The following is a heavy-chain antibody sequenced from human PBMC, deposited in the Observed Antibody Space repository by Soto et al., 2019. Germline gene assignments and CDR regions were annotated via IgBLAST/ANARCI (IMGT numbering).Heavy chain of an antibody. CDR3: ATALGYCSSTSCLPHYYYYSYGMDV. V-gene: IGHV1-24*01. CDR1: GYTLTELS. D-gene: IGHD2-2*01. J-gene: IGHJ6*02. Sequence: QVQLVQSGAEVKKPGASVKVSCKVSGYTLTELSMHWVRQAPGKGLEWMGGFDPEDSETIYAQKFQGRVTMTGDTSTDTAYIELSSLRSEATAVYYCATALGYCSSTSCLPHYYYYSYGMDVWGQGTTVTVSS. CDR2: FDPEDSET.